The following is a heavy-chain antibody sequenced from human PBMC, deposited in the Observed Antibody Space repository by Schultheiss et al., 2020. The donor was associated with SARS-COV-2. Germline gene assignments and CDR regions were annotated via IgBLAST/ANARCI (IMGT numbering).Heavy chain of an antibody. CDR3: AKGGWLEY. CDR2: IKHDGSAK. CDR1: GFTFSSYA. V-gene: IGHV3-7*03. D-gene: IGHD3-9*01. J-gene: IGHJ4*02. Sequence: GSLRLSCAATGFTFSSYAMHWVRQAPGKGPEWVANIKHDGSAKYYVDSVKGRFTISRDNSKNTLYLQMNSLRAEDTAVYYCAKGGWLEYWGQGTLVTVSS.